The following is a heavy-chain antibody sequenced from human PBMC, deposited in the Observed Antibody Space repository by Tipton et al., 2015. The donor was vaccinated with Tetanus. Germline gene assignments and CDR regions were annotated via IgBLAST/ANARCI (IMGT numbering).Heavy chain of an antibody. J-gene: IGHJ4*02. V-gene: IGHV4-34*01. CDR1: GGSISSYY. CDR2: VHPSGST. CDR3: ARGEDAYKTGNY. Sequence: TLSLTCTVSGGSISSYYWTWIRQPPGKGLEWIGEVHPSGSTSSNPSLESRVTMSIDTSKNQFSLKLTSLTAADTAVYFCARGEDAYKTGNYWGQGTLVTVSS. D-gene: IGHD5-24*01.